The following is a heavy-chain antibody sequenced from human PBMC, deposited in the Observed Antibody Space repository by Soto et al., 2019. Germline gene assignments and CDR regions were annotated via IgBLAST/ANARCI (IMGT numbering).Heavy chain of an antibody. CDR3: ARGLTAQNSSGWYFGFEQLTKYYYYYYGMDV. J-gene: IGHJ6*02. V-gene: IGHV3-48*02. D-gene: IGHD6-19*01. Sequence: GGSLRLSCAASGFTFSSYSMNWVRQAPGKGLEWVSYISSSSSTIYYADSVKGRFTISRDNAKNSLYLQMNSLRDEDTAVYYCARGLTAQNSSGWYFGFEQLTKYYYYYYGMDVWGQGTTVTVSS. CDR1: GFTFSSYS. CDR2: ISSSSSTI.